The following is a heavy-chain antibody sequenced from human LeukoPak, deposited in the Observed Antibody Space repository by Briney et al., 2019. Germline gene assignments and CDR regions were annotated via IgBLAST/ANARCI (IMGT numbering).Heavy chain of an antibody. V-gene: IGHV3-23*01. CDR3: AKGNPLVRYGVDV. D-gene: IGHD3-10*01. CDR1: GXTLSSYG. J-gene: IGHJ6*02. Sequence: PGGSLRLSCAASGXTLSSYGMSWVRQAPGKGLEWVSASGGSGVSTFYADSVKGRFTISRDNSKNTLFLQMNSLRGEDTAVYYCAKGNPLVRYGVDVWGQGTTVTVSS. CDR2: SGGSGVST.